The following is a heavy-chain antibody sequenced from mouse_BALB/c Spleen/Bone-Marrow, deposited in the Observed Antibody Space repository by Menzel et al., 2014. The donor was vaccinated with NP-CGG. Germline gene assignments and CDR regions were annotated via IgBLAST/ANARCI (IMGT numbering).Heavy chain of an antibody. CDR3: ARHAYYDQTEVSFVY. J-gene: IGHJ3*01. CDR1: GFTFNSYG. V-gene: IGHV5-9-2*01. CDR2: ISGGGSYT. D-gene: IGHD2-4*01. Sequence: EVKLQESGGGLVKSGGSLKLSCAASGFTFNSYGMSWVRQTPEKRLEWVATISGGGSYTFYPDSVKGRFTISRDNGKNNLYLQLSSLRSEDTALYYCARHAYYDQTEVSFVYWGQGTLVTVSA.